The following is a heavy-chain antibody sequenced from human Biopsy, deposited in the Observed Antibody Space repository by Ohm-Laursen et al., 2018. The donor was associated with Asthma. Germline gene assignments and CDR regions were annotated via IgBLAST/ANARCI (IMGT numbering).Heavy chain of an antibody. CDR3: ARGKTWGRSYYFDY. J-gene: IGHJ4*02. CDR2: IFFDGSNK. D-gene: IGHD6-6*01. CDR1: GFTFSNYV. V-gene: IGHV3-30-3*01. Sequence: SLRLSCAASGFTFSNYVMHWVRQAPGKGLEWVAGIFFDGSNKYYADSVKGRFTISRDNSKDTLYLQVNSLRGDDTAVYYCARGKTWGRSYYFDYWGQGTLVTVSS.